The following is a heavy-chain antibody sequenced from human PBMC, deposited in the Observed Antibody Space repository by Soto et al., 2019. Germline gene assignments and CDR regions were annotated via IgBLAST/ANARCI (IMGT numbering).Heavy chain of an antibody. Sequence: SETLSLTCTVTGGSMTRRNHYWGWVRQPPGKGLEWVASIHHTGATYYNPSLRARITMSVDTSNNRFSLSLSSVTAADTATYFCSTYSYDDHISGYRDSWGQGTLVTVSS. D-gene: IGHD5-18*01. CDR1: GGSMTRRNHY. V-gene: IGHV4-39*01. CDR3: STYSYDDHISGYRDS. CDR2: IHHTGAT. J-gene: IGHJ4*02.